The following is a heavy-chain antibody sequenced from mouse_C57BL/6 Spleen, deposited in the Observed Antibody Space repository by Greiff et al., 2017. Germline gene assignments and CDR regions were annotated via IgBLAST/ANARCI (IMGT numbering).Heavy chain of an antibody. CDR2: IDPSDSET. CDR3: ARAGDAYYSNYNFDY. D-gene: IGHD2-5*01. CDR1: GYTFTSYW. J-gene: IGHJ2*01. V-gene: IGHV1-52*01. Sequence: QVQLQQPGAELVRPGSSVKLSCKASGYTFTSYWMHWVKQRPIQGLEWIGNIDPSDSETHYNQKFKDKATLTVDKSSSTAYRQLSSLTSEDSAVYYCARAGDAYYSNYNFDYWGQSTTLTVSS.